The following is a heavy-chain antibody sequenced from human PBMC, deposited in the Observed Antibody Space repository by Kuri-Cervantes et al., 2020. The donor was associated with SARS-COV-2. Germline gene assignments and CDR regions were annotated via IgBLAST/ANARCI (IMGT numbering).Heavy chain of an antibody. V-gene: IGHV3-7*03. CDR2: IKQDGSET. CDR3: AKWGGYCSGGSCSLPFQH. D-gene: IGHD2-15*01. Sequence: GGSLRLSCAGSGITFSSYWMNWVRQAPGKGLEWVANIKQDGSETYYVDSVKGRFTISRDNAKNSLFLQMNSLRAEDTAVYYCAKWGGYCSGGSCSLPFQHWGQGTLVTVSS. CDR1: GITFSSYW. J-gene: IGHJ1*01.